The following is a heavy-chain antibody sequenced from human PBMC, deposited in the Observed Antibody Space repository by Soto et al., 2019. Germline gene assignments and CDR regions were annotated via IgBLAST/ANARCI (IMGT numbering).Heavy chain of an antibody. Sequence: SETLSLTCTVSGGSIISGGYYWSWIRQHPGKGLEWIGYIYYSGGTYYNPSLKSRVTISVDTSKNQFSLKLSSVTAADTAVYYCARAHYDILTGYYFPSSFDYWGQGTLVTVSS. CDR2: IYYSGGT. J-gene: IGHJ4*02. CDR3: ARAHYDILTGYYFPSSFDY. D-gene: IGHD3-9*01. CDR1: GGSIISGGYY. V-gene: IGHV4-31*03.